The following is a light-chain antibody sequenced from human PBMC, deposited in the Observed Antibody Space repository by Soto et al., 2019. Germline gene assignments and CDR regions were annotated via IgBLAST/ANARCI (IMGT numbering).Light chain of an antibody. Sequence: IVLTQSPGTLSFSPGERATLSCRASQNVASSYLAWYQQKPGQAPRLLIYGSSIRGAGIPDRFSGSGSGTDFTVTISRLDHDDYAVYFYKQYGSAPRTLGHGTRVEIX. CDR2: GSS. J-gene: IGKJ1*01. CDR3: KQYGSAPRT. CDR1: QNVASSY. V-gene: IGKV3-20*01.